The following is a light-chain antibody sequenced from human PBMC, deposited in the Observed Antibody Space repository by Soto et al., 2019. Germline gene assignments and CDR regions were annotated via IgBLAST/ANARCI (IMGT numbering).Light chain of an antibody. CDR3: MQALQNPLT. J-gene: IGKJ4*01. CDR2: LGS. V-gene: IGKV2-28*01. CDR1: QSLLQSNGYNY. Sequence: DIVMTQSPLSLPVTPGEPSSISCRSSQSLLQSNGYNYLDWYMQRAGKSPQXLIYLGSNRASGVPERFSGSGSGTDFTLKISRVEAEDVGVYYCMQALQNPLTFGGGTKVDIK.